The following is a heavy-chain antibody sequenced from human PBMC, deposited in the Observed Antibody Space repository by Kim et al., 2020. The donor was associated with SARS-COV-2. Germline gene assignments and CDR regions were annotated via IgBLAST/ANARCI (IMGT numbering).Heavy chain of an antibody. CDR1: GFTFDDYG. D-gene: IGHD3-16*01. CDR2: INRKSDST. Sequence: GGSLRLSCAASGFTFDDYGMSWVRQAPGKGLEWVSGINRKSDSTGYAESVKGRFTISRDNAKNSLVIQMNSLRGEDTALYHCVRGYAGGPFDLWGQGTLITVSS. J-gene: IGHJ4*02. CDR3: VRGYAGGPFDL. V-gene: IGHV3-20*01.